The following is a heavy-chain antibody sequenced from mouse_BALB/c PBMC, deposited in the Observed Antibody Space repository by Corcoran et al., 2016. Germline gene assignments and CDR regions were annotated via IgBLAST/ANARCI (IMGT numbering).Heavy chain of an antibody. CDR3: ANCDWYFDV. J-gene: IGHJ1*01. V-gene: IGHV14-3*02. Sequence: EVQLQQSGAELVKPGASVKLSCTAYGFNIKDTYMHWVKQRPEQCLEWIGRIDPANGNTKYDPKFQGKATITADTSSNTAYLQLSSLTSEDTAVYYCANCDWYFDVWGAGTTVTVSS. CDR2: IDPANGNT. CDR1: GFNIKDTY.